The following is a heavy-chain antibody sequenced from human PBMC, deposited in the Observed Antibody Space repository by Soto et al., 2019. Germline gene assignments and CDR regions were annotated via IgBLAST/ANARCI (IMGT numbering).Heavy chain of an antibody. CDR3: ARGGHVVVVTAALDY. CDR1: ADTFTAYY. Sequence: QVQLMQSGAEVKKPGASAKVSCKASADTFTAYYIHWVRQAPGQGLEWMGTVNPSGGHTTYEQPFLGRVSMTTDPSTSSLYMELTGVTSADTAVYYCARGGHVVVVTAALDYWGKGPLVTFSS. CDR2: VNPSGGHT. V-gene: IGHV1-46*01. J-gene: IGHJ4*02. D-gene: IGHD2-21*02.